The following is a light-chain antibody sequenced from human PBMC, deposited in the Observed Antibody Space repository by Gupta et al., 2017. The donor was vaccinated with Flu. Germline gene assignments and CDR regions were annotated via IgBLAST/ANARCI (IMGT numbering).Light chain of an antibody. Sequence: DIQMTQSPSTLSPSVGDRVTITCRARQSITKWLAWYQQKPGKAPILLIYKASNLDTGVPSRFSGSGSGTEFTLTISSLQPDDFATYYCLQYNTHPWTFGQGTMVEI. V-gene: IGKV1-5*03. J-gene: IGKJ1*01. CDR2: KAS. CDR3: LQYNTHPWT. CDR1: QSITKW.